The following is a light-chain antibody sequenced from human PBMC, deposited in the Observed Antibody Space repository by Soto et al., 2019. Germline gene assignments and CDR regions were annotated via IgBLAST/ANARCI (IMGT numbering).Light chain of an antibody. CDR3: QQANNIPPYT. Sequence: DIQMTQSPSTLSASVGDRVTITCRASQSISSWLAWYQQKPGKAPKLLIYDASSLESGVPSRFSGSGSGTEFTLTISSLQPDDFATYYCQQANNIPPYTFGQGTKVDI. J-gene: IGKJ2*01. V-gene: IGKV1-5*01. CDR2: DAS. CDR1: QSISSW.